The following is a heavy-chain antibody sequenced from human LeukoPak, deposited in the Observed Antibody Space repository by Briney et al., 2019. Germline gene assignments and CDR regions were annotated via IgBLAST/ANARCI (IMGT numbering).Heavy chain of an antibody. Sequence: GGSLRLSCAASGFTFSSYAMNWVRQAPGKGLEWVAYISSSGSNIYYADSVKGRFTISRDNAKNSLYLQLNSLRAEDTAVYNVAKERGYYDSSGDFLSGGQGTLVTVSS. CDR1: GFTFSSYA. CDR2: ISSSGSNI. V-gene: IGHV3-48*03. CDR3: AKERGYYDSSGDFLS. J-gene: IGHJ1*01. D-gene: IGHD3-22*01.